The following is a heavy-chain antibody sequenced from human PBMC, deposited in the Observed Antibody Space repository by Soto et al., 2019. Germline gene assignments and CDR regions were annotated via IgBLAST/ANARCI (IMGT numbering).Heavy chain of an antibody. CDR3: ARGRDGDY. CDR2: ISAHNGNT. D-gene: IGHD6-6*01. CDR1: GYIFTTYG. Sequence: QVHLVQSGAEVKKPGASVKVSCKGSGYIFTTYGITWVRQAPGQGLEWMGWISAHNGNTNYAQKRQGRVTVTRDTSTSTAYMELRNLRSDDTAVYYCARGRDGDYWGQGARVTFSS. J-gene: IGHJ4*02. V-gene: IGHV1-18*01.